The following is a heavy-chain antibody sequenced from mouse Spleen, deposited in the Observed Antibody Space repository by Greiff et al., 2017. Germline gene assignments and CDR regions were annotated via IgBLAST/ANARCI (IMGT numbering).Heavy chain of an antibody. CDR3: ARGDYYYGFDY. V-gene: IGHV5-6*01. CDR2: ISSGGSYT. J-gene: IGHJ2*01. Sequence: EVMLVESGGDLVKPGGSLKLSCAASGFTFSSYGMSWVRQTPDKRLEWVATISSGGSYTYYPDSVKGRFTISRDNAKNTLYLQMSSLKSEDTAMYYCARGDYYYGFDYWGQGTTLTVSS. D-gene: IGHD1-1*01. CDR1: GFTFSSYG.